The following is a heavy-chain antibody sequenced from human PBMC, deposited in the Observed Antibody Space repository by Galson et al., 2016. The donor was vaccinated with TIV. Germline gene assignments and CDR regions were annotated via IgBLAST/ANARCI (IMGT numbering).Heavy chain of an antibody. CDR1: GGTFSTYV. Sequence: VKVSCKASGGTFSTYVFNWVRLAPGQGLEWMGGIIPLFGTINYAQKFQGRVTITADESSTTVYMELNGLRSGDTAVYYCASDRNTALDTYHQYYGMDVWGQGTTVTVSS. CDR2: IIPLFGTI. D-gene: IGHD5-18*01. J-gene: IGHJ6*02. CDR3: ASDRNTALDTYHQYYGMDV. V-gene: IGHV1-69*01.